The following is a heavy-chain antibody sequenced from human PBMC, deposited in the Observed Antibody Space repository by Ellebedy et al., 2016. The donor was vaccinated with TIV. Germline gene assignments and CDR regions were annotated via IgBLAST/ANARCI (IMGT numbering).Heavy chain of an antibody. CDR1: GYTFTSYD. CDR2: TNPNSGKT. Sequence: ASVTVSCKASGYTFTSYDLNWVRHATGQGLEWMGWTNPNSGKTGDAQKFQGRVTITRNTSISTAYMELSSLRSENTAVYYCARVRDNRWYYWGQGTLVTVSS. J-gene: IGHJ4*02. D-gene: IGHD5-24*01. V-gene: IGHV1-8*03. CDR3: ARVRDNRWYY.